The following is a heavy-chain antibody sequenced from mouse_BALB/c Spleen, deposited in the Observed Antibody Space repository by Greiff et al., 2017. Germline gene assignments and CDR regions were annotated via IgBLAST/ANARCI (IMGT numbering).Heavy chain of an antibody. Sequence: QGQLQQSGAELVRPGTSVKISCKASGYTFTNYWLGWVKQRPGHGLEWIGDIYPGGGYTNYNEKFKGKATLTADTSSSTAYMQLSSLTSEDSAVYFCAMITTDWYFDVWGAGTTVTVSS. CDR2: IYPGGGYT. CDR1: GYTFTNYW. CDR3: AMITTDWYFDV. J-gene: IGHJ1*01. V-gene: IGHV1-63*02. D-gene: IGHD2-4*01.